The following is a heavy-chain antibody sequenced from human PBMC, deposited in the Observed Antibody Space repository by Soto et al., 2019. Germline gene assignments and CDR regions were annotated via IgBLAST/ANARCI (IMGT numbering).Heavy chain of an antibody. CDR3: PRAVADNQFDY. J-gene: IGHJ4*02. CDR2: IYYSGST. CDR1: GGSISSSSYY. Sequence: PSETLSLTCTVSGGSISSSSYYWGWIRQPPGKGLEWIGSIYYSGSTYYNPSLKSRVTISVDTSKNQFSLKLSSVTAADTAVYYCPRAVADNQFDYWGQGTLVTVSS. V-gene: IGHV4-39*01. D-gene: IGHD6-19*01.